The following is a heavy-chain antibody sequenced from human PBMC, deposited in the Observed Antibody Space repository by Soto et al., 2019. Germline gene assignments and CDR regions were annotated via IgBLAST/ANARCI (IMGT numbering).Heavy chain of an antibody. V-gene: IGHV3-23*01. CDR1: GFTFSSYA. CDR3: AKVPGAIVVVAAPFDP. D-gene: IGHD2-15*01. CDR2: ISGSGGST. Sequence: PGGSLRLSCAASGFTFSSYAMSWVRKAPGKGLEWVSAISGSGGSTYYADSVKGRFTISRDNSKNTLYLQMNSLRAEDTAVYYCAKVPGAIVVVAAPFDPWGQGTLVTVSS. J-gene: IGHJ5*02.